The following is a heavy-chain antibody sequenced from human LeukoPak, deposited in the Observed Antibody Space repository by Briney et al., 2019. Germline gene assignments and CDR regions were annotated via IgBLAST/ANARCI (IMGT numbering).Heavy chain of an antibody. J-gene: IGHJ1*01. CDR1: GFTFSSFA. Sequence: PGGSLRLSCVASGFTFSSFAMSGVRQAPGKGLERPSIISSRGDSTDYAESVKGRFTISRDNSRNTLCLQMKSLRAQDTAVYYCVRALWFGELSSSAPWGQGTLVIVSS. CDR3: VRALWFGELSSSAP. V-gene: IGHV3-23*01. D-gene: IGHD3-10*01. CDR2: ISSRGDST.